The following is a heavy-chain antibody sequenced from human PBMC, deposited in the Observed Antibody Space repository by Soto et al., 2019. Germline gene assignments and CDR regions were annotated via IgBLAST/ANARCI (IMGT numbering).Heavy chain of an antibody. D-gene: IGHD5-12*01. V-gene: IGHV4-59*01. J-gene: IGHJ4*02. Sequence: SETLALTCTVSGDSISSSYWSWIRQSPERGLEWIAYVYHTGATNYNPSLKSRVTISLDTSKGQFSLNLTSLTTADTAVYFCARGGNRYSNVASGVGGFDFWGQGSLVTVSS. CDR1: GDSISSSY. CDR2: VYHTGAT. CDR3: ARGGNRYSNVASGVGGFDF.